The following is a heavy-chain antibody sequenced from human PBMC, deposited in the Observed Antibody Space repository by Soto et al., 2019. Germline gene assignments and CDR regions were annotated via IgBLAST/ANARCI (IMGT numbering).Heavy chain of an antibody. CDR2: IYYSGST. D-gene: IGHD4-4*01. J-gene: IGHJ4*02. Sequence: SETLSLTCTVSGGSINNYYWSWIRQPPGKGLEWIGYIYYSGSTYYNPSLKSRVTISVDTSKNQFSLKLSSVTAADTAVYYCARKFTVTTGFDYWGQGTLVTVSS. V-gene: IGHV4-59*06. CDR1: GGSINNYY. CDR3: ARKFTVTTGFDY.